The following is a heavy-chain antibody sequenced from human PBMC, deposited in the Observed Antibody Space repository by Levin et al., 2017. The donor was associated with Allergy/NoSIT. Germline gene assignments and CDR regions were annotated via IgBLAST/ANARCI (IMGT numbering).Heavy chain of an antibody. D-gene: IGHD6-25*01. CDR1: GGSFSGYY. J-gene: IGHJ4*02. Sequence: SETLSLTCAVYGGSFSGYYWSWIRQPPGKGLEWIGEINHSGSTNYNPSLKSRVTISVDTSKNQFSLKLSSVTAADTAVYYCARGKFYWAATLAALDYWGQGTLVTVSS. CDR2: INHSGST. V-gene: IGHV4-34*01. CDR3: ARGKFYWAATLAALDY.